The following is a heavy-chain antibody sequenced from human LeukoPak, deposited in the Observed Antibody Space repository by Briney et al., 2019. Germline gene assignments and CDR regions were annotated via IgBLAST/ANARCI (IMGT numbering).Heavy chain of an antibody. V-gene: IGHV1-69*05. CDR1: GGTFSSYA. J-gene: IGHJ6*03. D-gene: IGHD3-3*01. CDR2: IIPIFGTA. CDR3: ARGGIFGVARTLYYYYYYMDV. Sequence: AASVKVSCKASGGTFSSYAISWVRQAPGQGLEWMGGIIPIFGTANYAQKFQGRVTMTRDTSTSTVYMELSSLRSEDTAVYYCARGGIFGVARTLYYYYYYMDVWGKGTTVTVSS.